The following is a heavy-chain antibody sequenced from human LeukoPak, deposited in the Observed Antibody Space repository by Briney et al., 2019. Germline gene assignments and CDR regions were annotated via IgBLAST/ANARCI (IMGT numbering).Heavy chain of an antibody. J-gene: IGHJ3*02. Sequence: KSSETLSLTCTVSGYSINSSSYYWGWIRQPPGKGLEWLGSISYSGKTHYNPSLKSRVTISVEKSKNQFSLKLSSVTAADTAVYYCVRRRYYFDSGVYLGSAFDIWGQGTMVPVSS. V-gene: IGHV4-39*01. CDR3: VRRRYYFDSGVYLGSAFDI. CDR1: GYSINSSSYY. CDR2: ISYSGKT. D-gene: IGHD3-22*01.